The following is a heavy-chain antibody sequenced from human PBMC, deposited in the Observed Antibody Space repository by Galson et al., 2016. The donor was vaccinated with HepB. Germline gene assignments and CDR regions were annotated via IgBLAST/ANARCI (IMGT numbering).Heavy chain of an antibody. CDR2: IYHSGNT. V-gene: IGHV4-4*02. J-gene: IGHJ4*02. Sequence: SETLSLTCAVSGDSISSSTWWSWVRQPPGKGLEWLGEIYHSGNTNYNPSLKSRLTMSVEKPKNQFSLKLCFVTAADTAVYYCARDQDGEIPRRPLGYWGQGTLVTVSS. CDR3: ARDQDGEIPRRPLGY. D-gene: IGHD2-21*01. CDR1: GDSISSSTW.